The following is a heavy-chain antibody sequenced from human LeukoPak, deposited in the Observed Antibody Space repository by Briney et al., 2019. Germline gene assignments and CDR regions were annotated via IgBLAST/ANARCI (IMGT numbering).Heavy chain of an antibody. CDR2: IKSKTDGGTT. D-gene: IGHD5-24*01. V-gene: IGHV3-15*01. CDR1: GFTFSNAW. J-gene: IGHJ3*02. Sequence: GGFLRLSCAASGFTFSNAWMSWVRQAPGKGLEWVGRIKSKTDGGTTDYAAPVKGRFTISRDDSKSTLYLQMNSLKTEDTAVYYCTTAIEMATTPWAFDIWGQGTMVTVSS. CDR3: TTAIEMATTPWAFDI.